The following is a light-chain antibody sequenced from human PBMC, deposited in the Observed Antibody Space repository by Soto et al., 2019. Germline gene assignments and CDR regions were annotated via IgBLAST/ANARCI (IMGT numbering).Light chain of an antibody. CDR3: AAWDDTLDAQV. CDR2: RNN. Sequence: QSVLTQPPSASGTPGQRVIISCSGSSSNIGRNFVYWYQHVPGTAPRLLIQRNNERPSGVPDRFSGSKSGTSVSLAISGLRSDDEATYYCAAWDDTLDAQVFGGGTKLTVL. V-gene: IGLV1-47*01. J-gene: IGLJ3*02. CDR1: SSNIGRNF.